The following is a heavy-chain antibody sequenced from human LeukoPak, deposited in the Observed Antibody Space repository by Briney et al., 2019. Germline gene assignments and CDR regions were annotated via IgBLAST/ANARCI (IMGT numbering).Heavy chain of an antibody. D-gene: IGHD5-12*01. CDR1: GASLSSYY. Sequence: SETLSLTCAVSGASLSSYYWSWIRLPPGEGLEWIGSIYYSGVTNFNPSLKRRIAMSVDTSRNLFSLKLSSVTAADTAVYYCARREGSHYSVDIWGQGTTVTVSS. J-gene: IGHJ6*02. CDR3: ARREGSHYSVDI. CDR2: IYYSGVT. V-gene: IGHV4-59*08.